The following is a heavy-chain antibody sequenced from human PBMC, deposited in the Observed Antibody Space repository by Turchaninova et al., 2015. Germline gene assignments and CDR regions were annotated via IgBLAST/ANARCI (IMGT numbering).Heavy chain of an antibody. CDR2: IIPMLGIA. CDR3: ARVLGLHDAFDI. Sequence: QLVQSGAEVKKPGSSVKVSCKASGGTFSSYAISWVRQAPGQGLKWMGGIIPMLGIANYAQMFQGRVNYTAEKSTSTVYMELSSLRFEDTAVFYCARVLGLHDAFDIWGQGTMVTVSS. V-gene: IGHV1-69*10. J-gene: IGHJ3*02. D-gene: IGHD2-15*01. CDR1: GGTFSSYA.